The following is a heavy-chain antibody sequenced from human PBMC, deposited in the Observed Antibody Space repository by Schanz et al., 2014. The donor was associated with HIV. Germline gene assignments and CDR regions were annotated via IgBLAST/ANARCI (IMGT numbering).Heavy chain of an antibody. CDR2: ISVNGATR. CDR1: GFTFTDNY. J-gene: IGHJ4*02. CDR3: ARVFGRTYGLPDY. D-gene: IGHD3-10*01. V-gene: IGHV3-11*01. Sequence: QVQLVESGGGVVQPGRSLRLSCAASGFTFTDNYMSWIRQAPGKGLEWLSYISVNGATREYADSVKGRFTISRDNARTSLYLQMNSLRAEDTAVYYCARVFGRTYGLPDYWGQGTLVTVSS.